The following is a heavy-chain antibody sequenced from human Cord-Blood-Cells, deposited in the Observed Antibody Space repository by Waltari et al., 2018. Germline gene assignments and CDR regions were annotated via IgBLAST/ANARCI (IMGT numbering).Heavy chain of an antibody. V-gene: IGHV4-4*07. CDR2: IYTSGST. CDR3: ARDLGWGSAFDI. CDR1: GGSISSYY. D-gene: IGHD2-21*01. Sequence: QVQLQESGPGLVKPSETLSLTCTVSGGSISSYYWSWIWRIYTSGSTNYNPSLKSRVTMSVDTSKNQFSLKLSSVTAADTAVYYCARDLGWGSAFDIWGQGTMVTVSS. J-gene: IGHJ3*02.